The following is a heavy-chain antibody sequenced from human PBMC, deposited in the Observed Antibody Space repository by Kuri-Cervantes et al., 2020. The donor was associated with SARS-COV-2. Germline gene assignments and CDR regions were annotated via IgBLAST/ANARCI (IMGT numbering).Heavy chain of an antibody. CDR1: GLTFSSYS. CDR2: ISSSSSYI. CDR3: ARLSSSWYLDY. Sequence: GGSLRLSCAASGLTFSSYSMNWVRQAPGKGLEWVSSISSSSSYIYYADSVKGRFTISRDNAENSLYLQMNSLRAEDTAVYYCARLSSSWYLDYWGQGTLVTVSS. D-gene: IGHD6-13*01. J-gene: IGHJ4*02. V-gene: IGHV3-21*01.